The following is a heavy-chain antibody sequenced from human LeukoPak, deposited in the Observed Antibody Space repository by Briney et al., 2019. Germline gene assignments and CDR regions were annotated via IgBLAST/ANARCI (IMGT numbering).Heavy chain of an antibody. D-gene: IGHD3-10*01. CDR1: GFTFSDYY. Sequence: TGGSLRLSCAASGFTFSDYYMSWIRQAPGKGLEWVSYISSSGSTIYYADSVKGRFTISRDNAKNSLYLQMNSLRAEDTAVYYCAGGITMVRGVLYGMDVWGQGTTVTVSS. CDR3: AGGITMVRGVLYGMDV. V-gene: IGHV3-11*01. CDR2: ISSSGSTI. J-gene: IGHJ6*02.